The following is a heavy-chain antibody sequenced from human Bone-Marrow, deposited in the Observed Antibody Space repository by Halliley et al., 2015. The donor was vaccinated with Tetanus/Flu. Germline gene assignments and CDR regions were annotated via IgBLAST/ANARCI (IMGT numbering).Heavy chain of an antibody. Sequence: QLVQSGGGLVQPGGSLRLDCAASGFTFSGYAMSWVRRAPGKGLEWVSVISGSGGTTYYADSVKGRFTMSRDNSKYTVYLQMNSLRAEDTAVYYCARKAGSTGCNFDYWGQGTLVTVSS. CDR2: ISGSGGTT. D-gene: IGHD2-8*02. V-gene: IGHV3-23*04. J-gene: IGHJ4*02. CDR1: GFTFSGYA. CDR3: ARKAGSTGCNFDY.